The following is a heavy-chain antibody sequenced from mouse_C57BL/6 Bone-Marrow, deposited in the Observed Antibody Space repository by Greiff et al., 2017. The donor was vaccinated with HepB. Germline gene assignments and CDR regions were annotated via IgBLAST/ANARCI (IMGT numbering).Heavy chain of an antibody. CDR1: GFTFSSYA. V-gene: IGHV5-9-1*02. J-gene: IGHJ1*03. Sequence: EVKLMESGEGLVKPGGSLKLSCAASGFTFSSYAMSWVRQTPEKRLEWVAYISSGGDYIYYADNVKGRFTISRDNARNTLYLQMSSLKSEDTAMYYCTEGLAAFDVWGTGTAVTVSS. D-gene: IGHD3-2*02. CDR3: TEGLAAFDV. CDR2: ISSGGDYI.